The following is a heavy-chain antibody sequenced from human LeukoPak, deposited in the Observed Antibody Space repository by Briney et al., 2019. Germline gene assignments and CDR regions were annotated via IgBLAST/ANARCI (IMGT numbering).Heavy chain of an antibody. D-gene: IGHD1-26*01. CDR1: GYTFSDYY. Sequence: ASVKVSCKASGYTFSDYYMHWVRQAPGQGLEWMGRINPNSGGTDYAQKFQGRVTMTRDTSISTAYMELSRLRSDDTAVYYCARGGTYIVGATGYWGQGTLVTVSS. CDR2: INPNSGGT. CDR3: ARGGTYIVGATGY. V-gene: IGHV1-2*06. J-gene: IGHJ4*02.